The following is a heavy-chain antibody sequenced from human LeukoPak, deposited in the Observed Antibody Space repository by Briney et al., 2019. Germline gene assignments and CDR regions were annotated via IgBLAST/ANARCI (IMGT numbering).Heavy chain of an antibody. J-gene: IGHJ3*02. Sequence: GGSLRLSCAASGSTVSTNHMSWVRQAPGKGLEWVTAIDRGGNTYYADSVKGRFTISRDNAKNSLYLQMNSLRAEDTAVYYCARDSLVGAFDIWGQGTMVTVSS. CDR3: ARDSLVGAFDI. CDR1: GSTVSTNH. CDR2: IDRGGNT. V-gene: IGHV3-53*01. D-gene: IGHD1-26*01.